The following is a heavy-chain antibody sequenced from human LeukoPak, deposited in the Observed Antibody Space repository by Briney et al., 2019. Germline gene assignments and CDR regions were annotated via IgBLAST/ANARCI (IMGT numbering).Heavy chain of an antibody. CDR1: GGSFSGYY. D-gene: IGHD3-16*02. V-gene: IGHV4-34*01. CDR3: ARERLQPYDYIWGSYRYTGHDAFDI. Sequence: SETLSLTCAVYGGSFSGYYWSWIRQPPGKGLEWIGEINHSGSTNYNPSLKSRVTISVDTSKNQLSLKLSSVTAADTAVYYCARERLQPYDYIWGSYRYTGHDAFDIWGQGTMVTVSS. CDR2: INHSGST. J-gene: IGHJ3*02.